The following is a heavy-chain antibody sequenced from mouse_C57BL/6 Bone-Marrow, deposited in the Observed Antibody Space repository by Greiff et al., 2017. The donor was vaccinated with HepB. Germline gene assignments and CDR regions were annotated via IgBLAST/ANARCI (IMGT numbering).Heavy chain of an antibody. V-gene: IGHV5-17*01. Sequence: EVRLVESGGGLVKPGGSLKLSCAASGFTFSDYGMHWVRQAPEKGLEWVAYISSGSSTLYYADTVKGRFTISRDNAKNTLFLQMTSLRSEDTAMYYCARGTALDYWGQGTTLTVSS. CDR2: ISSGSSTL. J-gene: IGHJ2*01. D-gene: IGHD3-3*01. CDR1: GFTFSDYG. CDR3: ARGTALDY.